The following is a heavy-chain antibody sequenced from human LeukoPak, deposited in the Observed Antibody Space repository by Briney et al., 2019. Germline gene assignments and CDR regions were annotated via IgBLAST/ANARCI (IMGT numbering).Heavy chain of an antibody. CDR3: ARDIFLVGATTSDDAFDI. V-gene: IGHV1-46*01. CDR2: INPSGGST. J-gene: IGHJ3*02. CDR1: GYTFTSYY. D-gene: IGHD1-26*01. Sequence: ASVKVSCKASGYTFTSYYMHWVRQAPGQGLEWMGIINPSGGSTSYAQKFQGRVTMTRDTSTSTVYMELSSLRSEDTAVYYCARDIFLVGATTSDDAFDIWGQGTMVTVSS.